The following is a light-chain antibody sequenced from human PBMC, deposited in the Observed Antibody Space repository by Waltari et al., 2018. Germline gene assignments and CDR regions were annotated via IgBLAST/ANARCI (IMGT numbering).Light chain of an antibody. CDR1: SAVVNNY. J-gene: IGLJ3*02. Sequence: FVLTQPHSVSESPGKTVTITCSGRSAVVNNYVHWSQQHPGGAPTTVIYEDNQRPSGVPDRFSGSIDTSSKSASLTISGLEPEDEGVYYCQSYESDNLWIFGGGTKLTVL. CDR3: QSYESDNLWI. V-gene: IGLV6-57*02. CDR2: EDN.